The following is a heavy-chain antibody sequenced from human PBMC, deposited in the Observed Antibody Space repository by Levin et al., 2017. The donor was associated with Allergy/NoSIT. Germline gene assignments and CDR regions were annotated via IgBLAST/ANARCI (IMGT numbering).Heavy chain of an antibody. CDR3: ARDYCRGGSCSPNL. D-gene: IGHD2-15*01. V-gene: IGHV3-30-3*01. Sequence: GGSLRLSCAASAFTFSTYAMQWVRQAPGMGLEWVAVISYDGSNKYYADSVKGRFTISRDNSKNTVYLQMNSLRADDTAVYYCARDYCRGGSCSPNLWGQGTLVTVSS. CDR1: AFTFSTYA. J-gene: IGHJ4*02. CDR2: ISYDGSNK.